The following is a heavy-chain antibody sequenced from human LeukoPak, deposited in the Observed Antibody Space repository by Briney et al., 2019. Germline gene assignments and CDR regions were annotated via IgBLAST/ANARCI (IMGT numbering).Heavy chain of an antibody. V-gene: IGHV4-59*01. CDR1: GGSISSYY. CDR3: ARCNNRAAFDL. J-gene: IGHJ3*01. Sequence: SETLSLTCTVSGGSISSYYWSWIRQPPGKGLEWIGYIYYSGSTNYNPSLKSRVTISVDTSKNQFSLKLSSVTAADTAVYYCARCNNRAAFDLWGQGTMVTVSS. D-gene: IGHD1/OR15-1a*01. CDR2: IYYSGST.